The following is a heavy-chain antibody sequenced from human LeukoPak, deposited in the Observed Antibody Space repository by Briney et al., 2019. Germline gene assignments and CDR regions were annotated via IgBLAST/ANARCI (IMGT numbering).Heavy chain of an antibody. CDR2: IIPIFGTA. Sequence: SVKVSCKASGGTFSSYAISWVRQAPGQGLEWMGGIIPIFGTANYAQKFQGRVTITADESTSTAYMELSSLRSEDTAVYYCASSPVVYSSGWYGGSQSNWFDPWGQGTLVTVSS. CDR3: ASSPVVYSSGWYGGSQSNWFDP. CDR1: GGTFSSYA. J-gene: IGHJ5*02. D-gene: IGHD6-19*01. V-gene: IGHV1-69*13.